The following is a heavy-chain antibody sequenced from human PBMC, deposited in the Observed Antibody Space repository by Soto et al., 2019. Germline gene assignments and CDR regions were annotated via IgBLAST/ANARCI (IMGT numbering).Heavy chain of an antibody. Sequence: SETLSLTCAVYGGSFSGYYWNWIRQPPEKGLEWIGYIYYSGSTYYNPSLKSRVTISVDTSKNQFSLKLSSVTAADTAVYYCARDSFERFTIFGVVKHYYYGMDVWGQGTTVTVSS. V-gene: IGHV4-34*09. D-gene: IGHD3-3*01. CDR2: IYYSGST. J-gene: IGHJ6*02. CDR3: ARDSFERFTIFGVVKHYYYGMDV. CDR1: GGSFSGYY.